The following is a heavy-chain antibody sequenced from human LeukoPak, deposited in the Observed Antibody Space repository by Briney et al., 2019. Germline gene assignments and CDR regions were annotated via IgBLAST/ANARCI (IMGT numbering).Heavy chain of an antibody. Sequence: GGSLRLSCAASGFALNTHRMNWVRQAPGKGLEWVSFIFSSSTYIYYTDSVKGRFTISRDNARNSLYLQMDNLRAEDTGVYYCARDFYDGFALDYWGQGTLVTVSS. CDR1: GFALNTHR. CDR3: ARDFYDGFALDY. J-gene: IGHJ4*02. V-gene: IGHV3-21*03. D-gene: IGHD2/OR15-2a*01. CDR2: IFSSSTYI.